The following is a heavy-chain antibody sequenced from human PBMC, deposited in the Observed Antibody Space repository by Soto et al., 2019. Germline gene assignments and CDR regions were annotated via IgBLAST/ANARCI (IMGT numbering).Heavy chain of an antibody. Sequence: LTCTVSGGSISSGGYYWSWIRQHPGKGLEWIGYIFGSGTTEYNPSLRSRLTISIDTSKNQFSLKLTSVNDADTPVYYRTRGHPECSNRQWGQRTLVSVSS. J-gene: IGHJ4*02. CDR1: GGSISSGGYY. CDR3: TRGHPECSNRQ. CDR2: IFGSGTT. V-gene: IGHV4-31*03. D-gene: IGHD3-10*02.